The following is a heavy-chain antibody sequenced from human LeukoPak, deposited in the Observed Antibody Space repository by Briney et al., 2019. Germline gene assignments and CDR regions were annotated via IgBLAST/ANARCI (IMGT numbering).Heavy chain of an antibody. Sequence: PSETLPLTCTVSGGSISSYYWSWIRQPAGKGLQWIGRIYTSGSTNCNPSLKSRVTMSVDTSKNQFSLKLSSVTAADTAVYYCAREGYYDSSGYYPENWGQGTLVTVSS. V-gene: IGHV4-4*07. J-gene: IGHJ4*02. CDR1: GGSISSYY. D-gene: IGHD3-22*01. CDR3: AREGYYDSSGYYPEN. CDR2: IYTSGST.